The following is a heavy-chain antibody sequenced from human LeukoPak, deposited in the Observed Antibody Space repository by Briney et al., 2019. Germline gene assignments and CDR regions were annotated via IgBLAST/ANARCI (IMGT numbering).Heavy chain of an antibody. J-gene: IGHJ4*02. V-gene: IGHV1-69*04. Sequence: ASVKVSCKASGGTFSSYAISWVRQAPGQGLEWMGRIIPILGIANYAQKFQGRVTITADKSTSTAYMELSSLRSEDTAVYYCARGMAPGAGTFDYWGQGTLVTVSS. D-gene: IGHD6-19*01. CDR2: IIPILGIA. CDR1: GGTFSSYA. CDR3: ARGMAPGAGTFDY.